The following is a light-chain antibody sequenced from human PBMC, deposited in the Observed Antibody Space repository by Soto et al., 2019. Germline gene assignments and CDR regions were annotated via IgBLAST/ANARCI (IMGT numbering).Light chain of an antibody. Sequence: EIVMTQSPATLSVSPGERATLSCRASQSVSGNLAWYQQKPGQAPRLLIYGASTRATGIPARFSGSGSGTESTLTVSSLQSEDFAVYYCQQYNNWPPSFGQGTKVEIK. J-gene: IGKJ1*01. V-gene: IGKV3-15*01. CDR2: GAS. CDR1: QSVSGN. CDR3: QQYNNWPPS.